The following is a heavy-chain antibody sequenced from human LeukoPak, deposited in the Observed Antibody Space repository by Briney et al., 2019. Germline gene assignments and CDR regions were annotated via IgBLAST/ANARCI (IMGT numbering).Heavy chain of an antibody. Sequence: GSLRLSCAASGFTFSSYAMSWVRQSPGKGLEWIGEINHSGTTNYIPSLKSRVTISVDTSKKQFSLKLSSVTAADTAVYYCARFPCSGDSCYSGIRAFDIWGQGTMVTVSS. CDR2: INHSGTT. CDR1: GFTFSSYA. D-gene: IGHD2-15*01. CDR3: ARFPCSGDSCYSGIRAFDI. V-gene: IGHV4-34*01. J-gene: IGHJ3*02.